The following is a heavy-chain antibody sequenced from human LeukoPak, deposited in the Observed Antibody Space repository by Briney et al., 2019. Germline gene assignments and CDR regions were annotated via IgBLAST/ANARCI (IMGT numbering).Heavy chain of an antibody. CDR2: MNPNSGNT. CDR3: ARGRRYSSGWYKVGY. Sequence: GASVKVSCKASGYTFTSYDINWVRQATGQGLEWMGWMNPNSGNTGYAQKFQGGVTMTRNTSISTAYMELSSLRSEDTAVYYCARGRRYSSGWYKVGYWGQGTLVTVSS. J-gene: IGHJ4*02. CDR1: GYTFTSYD. D-gene: IGHD6-19*01. V-gene: IGHV1-8*01.